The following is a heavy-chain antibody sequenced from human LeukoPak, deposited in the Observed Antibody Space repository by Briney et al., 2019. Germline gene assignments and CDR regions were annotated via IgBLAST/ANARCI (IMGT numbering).Heavy chain of an antibody. CDR2: ISYDGGNK. CDR3: ARDTSGYYPVDY. CDR1: GLTFSSYA. V-gene: IGHV3-30*04. J-gene: IGHJ4*02. D-gene: IGHD5-12*01. Sequence: GGSLRLSGAASGLTFSSYAMHWVRQAPGKGLEWVAVISYDGGNKYYADSVKGRFTISRATSKNTLYLKMNSLRAEDTAVYYCARDTSGYYPVDYWGQGTLVTVSS.